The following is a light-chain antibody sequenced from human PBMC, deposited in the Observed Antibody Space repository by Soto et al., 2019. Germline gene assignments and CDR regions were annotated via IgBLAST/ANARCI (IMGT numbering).Light chain of an antibody. Sequence: EIVLTQSPDTLSLPPGDCATLSCRASQSVSSSYLAWYQQKPGQAPRLLIYGESSGATGIPDRFSGAGSETDLTLTINRLEPEDFAVYYCQKYENSPITFGQGTRLEIK. CDR2: GES. V-gene: IGKV3-20*01. CDR1: QSVSSSY. CDR3: QKYENSPIT. J-gene: IGKJ5*01.